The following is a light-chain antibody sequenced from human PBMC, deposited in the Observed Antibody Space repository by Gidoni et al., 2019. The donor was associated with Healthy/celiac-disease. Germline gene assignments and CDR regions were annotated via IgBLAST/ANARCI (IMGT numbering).Light chain of an antibody. CDR2: GKN. J-gene: IGLJ2*01. CDR1: SIRSYY. Sequence: SELTQDPAVSVALGQTVRITCQGDSIRSYYASWSQQKPGQAPVLVIYGKNNRTSGITDRFSGSSSGKTAALTITGAQAEDEADYYCNSRDSSGTHLVFGGGTKLTVL. V-gene: IGLV3-19*01. CDR3: NSRDSSGTHLV.